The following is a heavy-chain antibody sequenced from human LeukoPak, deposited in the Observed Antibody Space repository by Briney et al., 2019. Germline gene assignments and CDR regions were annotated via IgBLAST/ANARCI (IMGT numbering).Heavy chain of an antibody. CDR3: AKDGYCSSTSCRNFDY. J-gene: IGHJ4*02. Sequence: PGGSLRLSCAASGFTFSSYAMSWVRQAPGKGLEWVSAISGSGGSTYYADSVKGRFTISRDNSKNTLYLQMNSLRAEDTAVYYCAKDGYCSSTSCRNFDYWGQGTLVTVSS. CDR2: ISGSGGST. CDR1: GFTFSSYA. V-gene: IGHV3-23*01. D-gene: IGHD2-2*03.